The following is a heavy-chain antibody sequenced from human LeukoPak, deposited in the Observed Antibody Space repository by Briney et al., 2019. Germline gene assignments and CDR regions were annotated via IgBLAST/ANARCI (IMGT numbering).Heavy chain of an antibody. Sequence: SETLSLTCTVSGGSISNYYWSWIRQPPGKGLEWMGYVYDSGSTNYKPSLRSRVTISVDTSKSQFSLKLTAVTAAATAVYYCARDRYAGYPDAFDLWGPGTMVTVSS. J-gene: IGHJ3*01. CDR1: GGSISNYY. CDR3: ARDRYAGYPDAFDL. V-gene: IGHV4-59*01. CDR2: VYDSGST. D-gene: IGHD1-1*01.